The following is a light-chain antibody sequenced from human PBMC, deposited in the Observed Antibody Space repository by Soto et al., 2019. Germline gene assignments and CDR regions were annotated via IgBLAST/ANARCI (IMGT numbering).Light chain of an antibody. Sequence: IQLTQSPSSLSASVGDRVTITCRASQGISSYLAWYQQKPGKAPKLLIFPASTLQSGVPSKFSGSGFGTDFTLTISSLQTEDFATYFCQQNYSPPPITFGQGTRLEIK. CDR2: PAS. CDR3: QQNYSPPPIT. J-gene: IGKJ5*01. CDR1: QGISSY. V-gene: IGKV1-39*01.